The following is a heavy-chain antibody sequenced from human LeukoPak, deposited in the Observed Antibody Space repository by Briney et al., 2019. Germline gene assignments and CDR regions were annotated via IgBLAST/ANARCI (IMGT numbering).Heavy chain of an antibody. Sequence: SGGSLRLSCAASGFTFSSYSMNWVRKAPGKGLEWVSSISSSSSYIYYADSVKGRFTISRDNAKNSLYLQMNSLRAEDTAVYYCARSPYLDFWSGYYLNYYYGMDVWGQGTTVTVSS. CDR1: GFTFSSYS. D-gene: IGHD3-3*01. V-gene: IGHV3-21*01. CDR2: ISSSSSYI. J-gene: IGHJ6*02. CDR3: ARSPYLDFWSGYYLNYYYGMDV.